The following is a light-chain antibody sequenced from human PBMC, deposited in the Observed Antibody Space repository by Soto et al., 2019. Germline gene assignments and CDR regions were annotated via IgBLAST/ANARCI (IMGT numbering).Light chain of an antibody. CDR3: SSYTSSSTLVV. CDR1: SSDVGGYNY. J-gene: IGLJ2*01. CDR2: DVS. Sequence: QSALTQPASVSGSPGQSITISCTGTSSDVGGYNYVSWYQQHPGKAPKLMIYDVSNWPSGVSNRFSGSKSGNTASLTISGLQPEDEADYYCSSYTSSSTLVVFGGGTKVTVL. V-gene: IGLV2-14*01.